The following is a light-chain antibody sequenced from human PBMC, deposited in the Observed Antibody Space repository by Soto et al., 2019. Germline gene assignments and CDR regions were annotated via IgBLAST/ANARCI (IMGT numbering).Light chain of an antibody. V-gene: IGKV1-12*01. J-gene: IGKJ5*01. CDR3: QQASAFPLP. Sequence: DIQMTQSPSSVSASVGDRVTITCRASQNIGTWLTWYQQKPGKAPKLLIYAASTLQNGVPSTFSGSGSGTDFTLAISSLQPDDFATYYCQQASAFPLPFGQGTRLEIK. CDR2: AAS. CDR1: QNIGTW.